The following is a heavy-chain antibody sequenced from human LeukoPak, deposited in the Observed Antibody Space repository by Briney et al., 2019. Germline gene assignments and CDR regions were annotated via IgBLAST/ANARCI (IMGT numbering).Heavy chain of an antibody. CDR3: AKDGGPRGYSYGYPSYYGMDV. Sequence: GRSLRLSCAASGFTFSSYGMHWVRQAPGKGLEWVVVISYDGSNKYYGDSVKGRFTISRDNSKNTLYLQMNSLRGEDTAVYYCAKDGGPRGYSYGYPSYYGMDVWGQGTTVTVSS. J-gene: IGHJ6*02. CDR1: GFTFSSYG. CDR2: ISYDGSNK. D-gene: IGHD5-18*01. V-gene: IGHV3-30*18.